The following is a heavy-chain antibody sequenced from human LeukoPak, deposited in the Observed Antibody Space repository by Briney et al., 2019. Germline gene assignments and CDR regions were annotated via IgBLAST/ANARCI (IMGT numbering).Heavy chain of an antibody. Sequence: SETLSLTCTVSGGSISPYYWSWIRQPPGRGLEWIGYIYYSGSTNYNPSLKSRVTISVDTSKNQFSLKLSSVTAADTAVYYCASGYISGWQIDYWGQGTLVTVSS. D-gene: IGHD6-19*01. V-gene: IGHV4-59*12. CDR3: ASGYISGWQIDY. J-gene: IGHJ4*02. CDR1: GGSISPYY. CDR2: IYYSGST.